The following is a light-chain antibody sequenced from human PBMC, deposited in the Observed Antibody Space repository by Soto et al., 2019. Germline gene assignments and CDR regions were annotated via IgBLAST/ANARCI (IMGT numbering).Light chain of an antibody. Sequence: EVVLTQSPATMSLSPGDRATLSCRASQSVGIYLAWYQHKPGQAPRLLIYDTSNRATGIPPRFSGSGSGTDFARSISSMEPEDFAFYYCQERSTSYTFGQGTKLDIK. V-gene: IGKV3-11*01. CDR3: QERSTSYT. CDR1: QSVGIY. CDR2: DTS. J-gene: IGKJ2*01.